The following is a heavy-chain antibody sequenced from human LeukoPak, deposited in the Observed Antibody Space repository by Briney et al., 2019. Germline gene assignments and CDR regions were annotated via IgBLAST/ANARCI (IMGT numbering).Heavy chain of an antibody. J-gene: IGHJ6*03. CDR2: MNPNSGNT. D-gene: IGHD6-6*01. Sequence: GASVKVSCKASGYTFTSYDINWVRQATGQGLEWMGWMNPNSGNTGYAQKFQGRVTMTRNTPISTAYMELSSLRSEDTAVYYCARGELVRNYYYYMDVWGKGTTVTVSS. CDR1: GYTFTSYD. V-gene: IGHV1-8*01. CDR3: ARGELVRNYYYYMDV.